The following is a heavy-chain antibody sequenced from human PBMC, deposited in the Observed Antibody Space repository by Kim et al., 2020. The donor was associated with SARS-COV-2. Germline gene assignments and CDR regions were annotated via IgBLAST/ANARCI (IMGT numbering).Heavy chain of an antibody. V-gene: IGHV3-15*01. CDR3: TTSLEPRGVNFF. D-gene: IGHD3-3*01. Sequence: DYAAPVKGRFTISRDDSKNTLYLQMNSLKTDDTAVYYCTTSLEPRGVNFFWGQGTLVTVSS. J-gene: IGHJ4*02.